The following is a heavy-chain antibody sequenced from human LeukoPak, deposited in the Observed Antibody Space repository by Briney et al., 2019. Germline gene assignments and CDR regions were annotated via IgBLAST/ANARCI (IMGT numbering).Heavy chain of an antibody. CDR2: ISPSSSTI. CDR3: ARDADPYNFWSDYEYGMDV. Sequence: GGSLRLSCAASGFTFSSYAMSWVRQPPGKGLEWVSYISPSSSTIYYADSVKGRFTISRDNAKNSLNLQMNSLRDEDTAVYYCARDADPYNFWSDYEYGMDVWGQGTTVTVSS. J-gene: IGHJ6*02. V-gene: IGHV3-48*02. D-gene: IGHD3-3*01. CDR1: GFTFSSYA.